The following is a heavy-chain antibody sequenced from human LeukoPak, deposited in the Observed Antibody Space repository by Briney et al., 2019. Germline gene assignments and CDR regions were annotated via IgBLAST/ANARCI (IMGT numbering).Heavy chain of an antibody. V-gene: IGHV4-59*11. CDR1: GGSISSHY. CDR2: MYYSGTT. J-gene: IGHJ6*01. Sequence: PSETLSLTCTVSGGSISSHYWSWIRQSPEKGLEWIAYMYYSGTTNYNPSLENRAAISLDLSRHQFSLRLSSVTAADTAVYFCATTDKNRHYINVWGPGTTVIVSS. D-gene: IGHD2/OR15-2a*01. CDR3: ATTDKNRHYINV.